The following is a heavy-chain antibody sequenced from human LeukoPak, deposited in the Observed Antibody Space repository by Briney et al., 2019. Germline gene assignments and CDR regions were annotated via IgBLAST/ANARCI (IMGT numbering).Heavy chain of an antibody. CDR1: GFTFSSYW. CDR3: ARDPRVAAVNDY. V-gene: IGHV3-30*03. Sequence: GGSLRLSCAASGFTFSSYWMHWVRQAPGKGLEWVAVISSDGTNKYYADSLKGRFTISRDNYKNTLYLQMNSLRAEDTAVYYCARDPRVAAVNDYWGQGTLVTVSS. CDR2: ISSDGTNK. J-gene: IGHJ4*02. D-gene: IGHD6-13*01.